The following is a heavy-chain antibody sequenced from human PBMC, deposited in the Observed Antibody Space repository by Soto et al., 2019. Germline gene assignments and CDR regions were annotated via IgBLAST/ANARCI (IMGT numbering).Heavy chain of an antibody. J-gene: IGHJ5*02. CDR1: GGSISKFY. CDR3: VRDGSKSLRDWFDP. Sequence: SETMSLTCNVSGGSISKFYWAWIRKTAGNGLEWMGRVYATGTTDYNPSLRSRVAMSVDISKKTFSLRLRSVTGADSGVYYCVRDGSKSLRDWFDPWGQGILVTVSS. V-gene: IGHV4-4*07. CDR2: VYATGTT.